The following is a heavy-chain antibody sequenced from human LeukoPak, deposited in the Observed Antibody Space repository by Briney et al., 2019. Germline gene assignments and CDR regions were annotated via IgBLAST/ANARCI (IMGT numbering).Heavy chain of an antibody. Sequence: SETLSLTCTVSGGSISSYYWSWIRQPPGKGLEWIGYVFYSGNTNSNPSLKSRVTISADTSKNQFSLRLNSVTAADTAVYFCGRVRTGNTGSPEYFEDWGQGTLVTVSS. J-gene: IGHJ1*01. CDR3: GRVRTGNTGSPEYFED. CDR1: GGSISSYY. CDR2: VFYSGNT. D-gene: IGHD5-12*01. V-gene: IGHV4-59*01.